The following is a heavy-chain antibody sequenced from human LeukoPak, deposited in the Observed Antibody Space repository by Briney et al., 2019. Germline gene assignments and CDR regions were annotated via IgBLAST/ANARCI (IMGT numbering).Heavy chain of an antibody. CDR2: ISSSSSYI. D-gene: IGHD6-13*01. J-gene: IGHJ4*02. CDR3: AREGQQLDGDAFDY. CDR1: GFTFSSYS. Sequence: GGSLRLSCAASGFTFSSYSMSWVRQAPGKGLEWVSSISSSSSYIYYADSVKGRFTISRDNAKNSLYLQMNCLRAEDTAVYYCAREGQQLDGDAFDYWGQGTLVTVSS. V-gene: IGHV3-21*01.